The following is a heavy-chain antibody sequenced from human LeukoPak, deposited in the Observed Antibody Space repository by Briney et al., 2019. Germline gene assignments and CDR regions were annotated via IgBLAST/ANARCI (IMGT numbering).Heavy chain of an antibody. CDR1: GFSFSSYG. V-gene: IGHV3-30*18. CDR3: AKDRSRALWFGGLKIDP. Sequence: GGSLRLSCAASGFSFSSYGMHWVRQAPGKGLEWVAVISYDGGNKNYADSLKGRFTISRENSKNTLYLQMNSLRAEDTAVYYCAKDRSRALWFGGLKIDPWGQGTLVTVS. J-gene: IGHJ5*02. D-gene: IGHD3-10*01. CDR2: ISYDGGNK.